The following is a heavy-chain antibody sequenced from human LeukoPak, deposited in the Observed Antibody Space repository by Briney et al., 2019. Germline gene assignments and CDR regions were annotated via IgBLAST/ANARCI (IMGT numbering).Heavy chain of an antibody. J-gene: IGHJ5*02. D-gene: IGHD2-2*01. CDR2: ISAYNGNT. CDR3: ARGRDVVLYCSSTSCIANWFDP. V-gene: IGHV1-18*01. CDR1: GYTFTSYG. Sequence: ASVKVSCKASGYTFTSYGISWVRQAPGQGLEWMGWISAYNGNTNYAQKLQGRVTMTTDTSTSTAYMELRSLRSDDTAVYYCARGRDVVLYCSSTSCIANWFDPWGQGTLVTVSS.